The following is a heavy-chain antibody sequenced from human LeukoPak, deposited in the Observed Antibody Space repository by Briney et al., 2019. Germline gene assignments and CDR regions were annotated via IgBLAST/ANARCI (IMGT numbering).Heavy chain of an antibody. V-gene: IGHV4-59*08. CDR2: ISYSGNT. Sequence: SGTLSLTCTVSGGSISNYYWSWIRQPLGKGLEWIGYISYSGNTNYNPSLKSRVTIFLDTSKNQFSLKLSSLTAADTAVYYCARDSYYYGLDVWGQGTTVTVSS. J-gene: IGHJ6*02. CDR1: GGSISNYY. D-gene: IGHD2-21*01. CDR3: ARDSYYYGLDV.